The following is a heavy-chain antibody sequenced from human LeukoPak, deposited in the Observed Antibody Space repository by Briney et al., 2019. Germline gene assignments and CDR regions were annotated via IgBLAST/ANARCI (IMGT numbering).Heavy chain of an antibody. V-gene: IGHV1-3*04. J-gene: IGHJ4*02. D-gene: IGHD1-1*01. CDR2: INTANGNT. CDR3: ARMTTGKFED. Sequence: GASVKVSCKASGRSIPDFAMHWVRHAPGQRLEWMGWINTANGNTEYSQNFQGRVTITGDTSASTAYMELSSLRSEDTAVYYCARMTTGKFEDWGQGTLVTVSS. CDR1: GRSIPDFA.